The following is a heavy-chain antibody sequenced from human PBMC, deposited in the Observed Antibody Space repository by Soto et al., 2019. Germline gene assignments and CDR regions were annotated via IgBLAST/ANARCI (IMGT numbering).Heavy chain of an antibody. CDR2: ISASGGST. V-gene: IGHV3-23*01. D-gene: IGHD6-13*01. Sequence: EVQLLESGGGLVQPGGSLRLSCAASGFTFSTYVMTWVRQAPGKGLEWVSSISASGGSTYYADSVKGRFTISRDNSRDTLHLQMNGLRDDDTAVYYCAKDYRFYSNWGQGTLVTVSS. CDR1: GFTFSTYV. J-gene: IGHJ4*02. CDR3: AKDYRFYSN.